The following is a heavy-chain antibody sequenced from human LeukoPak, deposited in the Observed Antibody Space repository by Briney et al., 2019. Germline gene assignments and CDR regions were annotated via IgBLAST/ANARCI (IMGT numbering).Heavy chain of an antibody. J-gene: IGHJ4*02. CDR2: IFYSGST. CDR1: GGSINSYGYY. V-gene: IGHV4-39*01. D-gene: IGHD1-26*01. Sequence: SEALSLTCSVSGGSINSYGYYWAWIRQPPGKRPEWIGSIFYSGSTHYNPSLQSRITISADTSKGQFTLKLSSVTAADTAVYYCARQGVGATDFWGQGSLVTVSS. CDR3: ARQGVGATDF.